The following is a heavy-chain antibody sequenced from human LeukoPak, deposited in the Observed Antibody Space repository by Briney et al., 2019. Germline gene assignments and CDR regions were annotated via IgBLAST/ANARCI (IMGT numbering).Heavy chain of an antibody. J-gene: IGHJ4*02. V-gene: IGHV4-39*01. Sequence: SETLSLTCTVSGGSISSSSYYWGWIRQPPGKGLEWIGSIYYSGSTYYNPSLKSRVTISVDTSKNQFSLKLSSVTAADTAVYYCARQLGYCSSTSCYTNKVDYWGQGTLVTVSS. CDR2: IYYSGST. CDR3: ARQLGYCSSTSCYTNKVDY. D-gene: IGHD2-2*02. CDR1: GGSISSSSYY.